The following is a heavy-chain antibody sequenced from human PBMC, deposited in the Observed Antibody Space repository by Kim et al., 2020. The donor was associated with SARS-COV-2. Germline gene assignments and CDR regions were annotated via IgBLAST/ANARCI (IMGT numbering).Heavy chain of an antibody. CDR2: ISSGTGDT. CDR1: GFIVSNNY. J-gene: IGHJ4*02. Sequence: GGSLRLSCAASGFIVSNNYMNWFRQAPGKGLEWVAVISSGTGDTFYADSEKGRFTISRDISKNTLSLQKNSLRAGDTAMYYFAGVAGFAAPEDYWGQGTLVTVSS. V-gene: IGHV3-53*01. D-gene: IGHD6-13*01. CDR3: AGVAGFAAPEDY.